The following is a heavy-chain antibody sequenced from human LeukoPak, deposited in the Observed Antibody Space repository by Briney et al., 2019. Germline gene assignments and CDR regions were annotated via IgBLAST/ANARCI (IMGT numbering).Heavy chain of an antibody. Sequence: GGSLRLSCAASGFTFSSYSMNWVRQAPGKGLEWVSSISSSSSYIYYADSVKGRFTISRDNAKNSLYLQMNSLRAEDTAVYYCASYSGSYSGIDYWGQGTLVTVSS. CDR2: ISSSSSYI. V-gene: IGHV3-21*01. J-gene: IGHJ4*02. CDR3: ASYSGSYSGIDY. CDR1: GFTFSSYS. D-gene: IGHD1-26*01.